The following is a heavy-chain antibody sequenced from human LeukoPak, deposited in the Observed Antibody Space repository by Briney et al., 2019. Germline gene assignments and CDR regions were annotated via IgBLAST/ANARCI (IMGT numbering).Heavy chain of an antibody. V-gene: IGHV4-59*01. J-gene: IGHJ4*02. D-gene: IGHD5-12*01. CDR2: IYYSGST. Sequence: SETLSLTCTVSGGSISSYYWSWIRQPPGKGLEWIGYIYYSGSTNYNPSLKSRVTISVDTSKNQFSLKLTSVTAADTAVYYCARGPLGSGYTYFDDWGQGTLVTVSS. CDR3: ARGPLGSGYTYFDD. CDR1: GGSISSYY.